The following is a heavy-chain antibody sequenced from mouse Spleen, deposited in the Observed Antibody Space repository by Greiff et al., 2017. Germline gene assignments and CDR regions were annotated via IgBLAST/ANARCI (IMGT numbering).Heavy chain of an antibody. V-gene: IGHV1-18*01. CDR3: ARGTVVAPYWYFDV. Sequence: EVKLVESGPELVKPGASVKIPCKASGYTFTDYNMDWVKQSHGKSLEWIGDINPNNGGTIYNQKFKGKATLTVDKSSSTAYMELRSLTSEDTAVYYCARGTVVAPYWYFDVWGAGTTVTVSS. D-gene: IGHD1-1*01. CDR1: GYTFTDYN. J-gene: IGHJ1*01. CDR2: INPNNGGT.